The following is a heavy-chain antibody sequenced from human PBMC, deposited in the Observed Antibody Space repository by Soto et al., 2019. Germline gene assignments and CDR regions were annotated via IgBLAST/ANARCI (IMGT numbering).Heavy chain of an antibody. CDR2: INPNSGGT. CDR1: GYTFTGYY. CDR3: ARDLKVATIVGLRWFDP. Sequence: QVQLVQSGAEVKKPGASVKVSCKASGYTFTGYYMHWVRQAPGQGLEWMGWINPNSGGTNYAQKFKGRVTMTRDPSISTAYMELSRLRSDDTAVYYCARDLKVATIVGLRWFDPWGQGTLVTVSS. D-gene: IGHD5-12*01. J-gene: IGHJ5*02. V-gene: IGHV1-2*02.